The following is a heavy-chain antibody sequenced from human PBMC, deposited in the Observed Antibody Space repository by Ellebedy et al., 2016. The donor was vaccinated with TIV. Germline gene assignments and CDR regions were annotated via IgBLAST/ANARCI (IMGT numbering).Heavy chain of an antibody. V-gene: IGHV5-51*01. CDR2: IYPGDSDT. CDR1: GYFFTSYW. CDR3: ARQSSSSSNYYGLDV. J-gene: IGHJ6*02. Sequence: GESLKISCKGSGYFFTSYWIGWVRQMPGKGLEWMGIIYPGDSDTRYSPSFQGQVTISADKSISAAYLQWSSLKASDTAMYYCARQSSSSSNYYGLDVWGQGTTVTVSS. D-gene: IGHD6-6*01.